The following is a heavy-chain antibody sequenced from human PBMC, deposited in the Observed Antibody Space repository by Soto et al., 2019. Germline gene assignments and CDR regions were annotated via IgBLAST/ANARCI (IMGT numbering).Heavy chain of an antibody. CDR1: GGSISSGGYY. Sequence: SETLSLTCTVSGGSISSGGYYWSWIRQHPGKGLEWIGYIYYSGSTYYNQSLKSRVTISVDTSKNQFSLKLSSVTAADTAENYCAVGRDTVVRGVMNWFDPWGQGTLVTVSS. D-gene: IGHD3-10*01. J-gene: IGHJ5*02. V-gene: IGHV4-31*03. CDR2: IYYSGST. CDR3: AVGRDTVVRGVMNWFDP.